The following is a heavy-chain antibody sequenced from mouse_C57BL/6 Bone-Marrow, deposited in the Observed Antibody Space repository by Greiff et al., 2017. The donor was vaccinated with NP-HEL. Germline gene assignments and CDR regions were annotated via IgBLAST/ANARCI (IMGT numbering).Heavy chain of an antibody. CDR3: ARGGGTRFFDY. Sequence: VQLQQSGAELARPGASVKLSCKASGYTFTSYGISWVKQRTGQGLEWIGEIYPRSGNTYYNEKFKGKATLTADKSSSTEYMALRSLTSEDSAVYFCARGGGTRFFDYWGQGTTLTVSS. D-gene: IGHD4-1*01. CDR1: GYTFTSYG. CDR2: IYPRSGNT. V-gene: IGHV1-81*01. J-gene: IGHJ2*01.